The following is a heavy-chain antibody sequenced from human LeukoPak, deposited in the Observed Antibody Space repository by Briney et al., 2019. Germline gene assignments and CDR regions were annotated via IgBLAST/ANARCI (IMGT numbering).Heavy chain of an antibody. CDR1: GFTFSSYW. Sequence: PGGSLGLSCAASGFTFSSYWMSWVRQAPGKGLEWVANIKQDGSEKYYVDSVKGRFTISRDNAKNSLYLQMSSLRAEDTAVYYCALSRWLKDYWGQGTLVTVSS. V-gene: IGHV3-7*01. D-gene: IGHD3-22*01. CDR2: IKQDGSEK. CDR3: ALSRWLKDY. J-gene: IGHJ4*02.